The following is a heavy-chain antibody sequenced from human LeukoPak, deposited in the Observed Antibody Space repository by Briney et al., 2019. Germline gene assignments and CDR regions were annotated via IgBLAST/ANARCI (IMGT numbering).Heavy chain of an antibody. CDR3: ARHVHDYVWGSYRQNFDY. CDR2: IYYSGST. V-gene: IGHV4-39*01. J-gene: IGHJ4*02. D-gene: IGHD3-16*02. CDR1: GGSISSSSYY. Sequence: SETLSLTCTVSGGSISSSSYYWGWIRQPPGKGLEWIGSIYYSGSTYYNPSLKSRVTISVDTSKNQFSRKLSSVTAADTAVYYCARHVHDYVWGSYRQNFDYWGQGTLVTVSS.